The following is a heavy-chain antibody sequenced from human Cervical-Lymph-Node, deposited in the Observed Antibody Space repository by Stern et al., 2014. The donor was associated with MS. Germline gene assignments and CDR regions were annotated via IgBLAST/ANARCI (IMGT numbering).Heavy chain of an antibody. Sequence: QVQLQESGSGLVKPSQTLSLTCAVSGGSISSGGYSWSWIRQPPGKGLEWIGYIYHSGSTYYNPSLKSRVTISVDRSKNQFSRKLSSVTAADTAVYYCARVRSDYGDYFDYWGQGTLVTVSS. D-gene: IGHD4-17*01. CDR1: GGSISSGGYS. CDR2: IYHSGST. CDR3: ARVRSDYGDYFDY. V-gene: IGHV4-30-2*01. J-gene: IGHJ4*02.